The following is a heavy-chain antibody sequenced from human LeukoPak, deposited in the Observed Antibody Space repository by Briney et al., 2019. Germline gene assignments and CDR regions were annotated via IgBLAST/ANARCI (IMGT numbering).Heavy chain of an antibody. J-gene: IGHJ4*02. CDR1: GFIFNNYG. Sequence: GGSLRLSCAASGFIFNNYGLVWVRQAPGKGLEWVSAISNGGGGTTYADFVKGRFSVSRDNSKNTLFLQMNSLRAEDTALYYCAKGSSGYFFDLWGQGTLVTVSS. CDR2: ISNGGGGT. CDR3: AKGSSGYFFDL. V-gene: IGHV3-23*01. D-gene: IGHD3-22*01.